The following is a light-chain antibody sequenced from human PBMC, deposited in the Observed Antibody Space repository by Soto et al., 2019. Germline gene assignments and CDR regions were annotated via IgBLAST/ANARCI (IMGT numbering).Light chain of an antibody. CDR2: DAS. Sequence: EIVLTQSPATLSLSPGERATLSCRASQSVRSYLAWYQQKPSQAPRLLIYDASNRATGIPARFSGSGSGTDFTLTISSLEPEDFAVYYCQQRSDWPTFGGGTKVEI. CDR3: QQRSDWPT. J-gene: IGKJ4*01. CDR1: QSVRSY. V-gene: IGKV3-11*01.